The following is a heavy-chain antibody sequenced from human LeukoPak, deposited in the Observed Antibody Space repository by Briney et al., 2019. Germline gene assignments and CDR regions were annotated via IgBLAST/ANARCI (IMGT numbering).Heavy chain of an antibody. J-gene: IGHJ4*02. V-gene: IGHV4-30-2*01. CDR1: GGSISSGGYS. CDR2: IYHSGST. CDR3: ARDPAKGDYYFDY. Sequence: SETLSLTCAVSGGSISSGGYSWSWIRQPPGKGLEWIGYIYHSGSTYYNPSLKSRVTTSVDRSKNQFSLKLNSVTAADTAVYYCARDPAKGDYYFDYWGQGTLVTVSS. D-gene: IGHD3-10*01.